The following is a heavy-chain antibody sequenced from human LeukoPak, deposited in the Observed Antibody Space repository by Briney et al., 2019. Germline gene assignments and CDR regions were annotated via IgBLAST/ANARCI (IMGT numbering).Heavy chain of an antibody. Sequence: SSETLSLTCTVSGGSISSDDYYWSWIRQPPGKCLEWIGHITYSGSTDYSPSLRSRVTMSVDTSKNQFSLKLNSVTAAETAMYFCARGGVGGYDYFDSWGQGTLVAVSS. CDR1: GGSISSDDYY. CDR3: ARGGVGGYDYFDS. J-gene: IGHJ4*02. CDR2: ITYSGST. V-gene: IGHV4-30-4*01. D-gene: IGHD5-12*01.